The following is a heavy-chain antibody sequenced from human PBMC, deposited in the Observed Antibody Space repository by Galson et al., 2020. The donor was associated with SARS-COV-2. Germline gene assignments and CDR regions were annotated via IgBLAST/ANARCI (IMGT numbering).Heavy chain of an antibody. CDR3: ASTRGLFDY. D-gene: IGHD4-17*01. CDR1: GYSISSGYY. Sequence: ASETLSLTCTVSGYSISSGYYWGWIRKPPGKGLEWIGSIYHSGSTYYNPSLKSRVTISVDTSKNQFSLKLSSVTAADTAVYYCASTRGLFDYWGQGTLVTVSS. CDR2: IYHSGST. V-gene: IGHV4-38-2*02. J-gene: IGHJ4*02.